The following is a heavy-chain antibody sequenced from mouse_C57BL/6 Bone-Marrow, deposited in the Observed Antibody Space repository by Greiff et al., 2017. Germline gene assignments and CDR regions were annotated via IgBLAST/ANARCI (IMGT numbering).Heavy chain of an antibody. Sequence: QVQLQQSGAELMKPGASVKLSCKATGYTFTGYWIEWVKQRPGHGLEWIGEILPGSGSTNYNEKFKGKATFTADTSSNTAYMQISSLTTEDSAIYYCARRGYCYAMDYWGQGTSVTVSS. V-gene: IGHV1-9*01. D-gene: IGHD3-1*01. J-gene: IGHJ4*01. CDR2: ILPGSGST. CDR3: ARRGYCYAMDY. CDR1: GYTFTGYW.